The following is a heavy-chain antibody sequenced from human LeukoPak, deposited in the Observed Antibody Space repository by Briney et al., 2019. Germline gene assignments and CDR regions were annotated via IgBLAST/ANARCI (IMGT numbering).Heavy chain of an antibody. V-gene: IGHV3-74*01. CDR2: INGDGGST. CDR3: ARDRATAMFDY. CDR1: GFTFSSYW. J-gene: IGHJ4*02. Sequence: PGGSLRLSCAASGFTFSSYWMHWVRQAPGKGLVWVSRINGDGGSTTYADSVKGRFTISRDNAKNTLYLQMNSLRAEDTVVYYCARDRATAMFDYWAQGTLVTVSS. D-gene: IGHD5-18*01.